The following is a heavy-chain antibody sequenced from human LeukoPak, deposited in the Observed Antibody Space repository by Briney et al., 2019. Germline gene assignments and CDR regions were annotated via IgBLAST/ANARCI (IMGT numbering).Heavy chain of an antibody. J-gene: IGHJ4*02. Sequence: GASVKVSCKASGYIFTSYGISWVRQAPGQGLEWMGWISAYNGNTNCAQKLQGRVTMTTDTSTSTAYMELRSLRSDDTAVYYCARDRAVTTHSQERDFDYWGQGTLVTVSS. CDR2: ISAYNGNT. V-gene: IGHV1-18*01. CDR1: GYIFTSYG. D-gene: IGHD4-11*01. CDR3: ARDRAVTTHSQERDFDY.